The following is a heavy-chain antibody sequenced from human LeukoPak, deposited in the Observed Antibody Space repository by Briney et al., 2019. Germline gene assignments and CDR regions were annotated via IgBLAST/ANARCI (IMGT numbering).Heavy chain of an antibody. J-gene: IGHJ4*02. CDR1: GFTFSSYW. D-gene: IGHD2-15*01. CDR3: ARVGDTLPRPFDY. CDR2: IRQDGSEK. V-gene: IGHV3-7*01. Sequence: GGSLRLSCAASGFTFSSYWMSWVRQAPGKGLEWAANIRQDGSEKYYVDSVKGRFTISRDNAKNSLYLQMNSLRAEDTAVYYCARVGDTLPRPFDYWGQGTLVTVSS.